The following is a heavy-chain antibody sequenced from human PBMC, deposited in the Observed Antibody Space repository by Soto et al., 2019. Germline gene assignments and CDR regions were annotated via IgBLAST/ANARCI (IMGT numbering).Heavy chain of an antibody. J-gene: IGHJ4*02. CDR3: ASGGNVDIVATGLDY. Sequence: QVQLVQSGAEVKKPGASVKVSCKASGYTFTGYYMHWVRQAPGQGLEWMGWINPNSGGTNDAQKFQGRVNMTRDTAISTAYMELSRLRSDDTAVYYCASGGNVDIVATGLDYWGQGTLVTVSS. D-gene: IGHD5-12*01. CDR2: INPNSGGT. CDR1: GYTFTGYY. V-gene: IGHV1-2*02.